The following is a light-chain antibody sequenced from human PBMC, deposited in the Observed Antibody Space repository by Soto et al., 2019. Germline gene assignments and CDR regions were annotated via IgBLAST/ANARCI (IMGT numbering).Light chain of an antibody. CDR1: QSVSSSY. CDR2: GAS. J-gene: IGKJ2*01. V-gene: IGKV3-20*01. Sequence: EIVLTQSPGTLSLSPGERATLSCRASQSVSSSYLAWYQQKPGQAPRLLIYGASYRATGIPDRFSGRGSGTDFTLTVSRLEPEDFAVYYCQQYDGSLSSFTFGQGTNLEIK. CDR3: QQYDGSLSSFT.